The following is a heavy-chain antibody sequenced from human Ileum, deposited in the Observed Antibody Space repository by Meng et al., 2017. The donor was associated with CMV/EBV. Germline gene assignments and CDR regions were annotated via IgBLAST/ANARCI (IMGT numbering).Heavy chain of an antibody. V-gene: IGHV3-30*02. CDR2: IRYDGSNK. Sequence: GESLKISCAASGFTFSSYGMLWVRQAPGKGLEWVAFIRYDGSNKYYADSVKGRFTISRDNSKNTLYLQMNSLRAEDTAVYYCMGCSSGWGQGTLVTVSS. CDR1: GFTFSSYG. J-gene: IGHJ4*02. CDR3: MGCSSG. D-gene: IGHD6-6*01.